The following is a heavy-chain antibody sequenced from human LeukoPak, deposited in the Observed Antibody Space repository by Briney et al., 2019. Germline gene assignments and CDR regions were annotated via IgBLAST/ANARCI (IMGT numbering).Heavy chain of an antibody. CDR2: IKQDGSEK. CDR3: ARLGYCSSTSCYGYYYYYYMDV. J-gene: IGHJ6*03. D-gene: IGHD2-2*01. V-gene: IGHV3-7*01. Sequence: GGSLRLSCAASGFTFNSYWMSWVRQAPGKGLEWVANIKQDGSEKYYVDSVKGRFTISRDNAKNSLYLQMNSLRAEDTAVYYCARLGYCSSTSCYGYYYYYYMDVWGKGTTVTVSS. CDR1: GFTFNSYW.